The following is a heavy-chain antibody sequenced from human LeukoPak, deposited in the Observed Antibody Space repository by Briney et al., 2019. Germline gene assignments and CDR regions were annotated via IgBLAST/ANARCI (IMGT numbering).Heavy chain of an antibody. V-gene: IGHV4-30-4*08. CDR2: IYYSGTT. Sequence: SETLSLTCTVSGGSISSYYWSWIRQPPGKGLEWIGYIYYSGTTYYNPSLKSRVTISVDTSKNQFSLKLTSVTAADTAVYYCARSEGYNFDYWGQGTLVTVSS. D-gene: IGHD1-1*01. CDR3: ARSEGYNFDY. CDR1: GGSISSYY. J-gene: IGHJ4*02.